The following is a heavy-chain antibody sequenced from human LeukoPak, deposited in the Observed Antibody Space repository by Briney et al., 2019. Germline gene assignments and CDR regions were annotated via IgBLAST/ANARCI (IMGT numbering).Heavy chain of an antibody. Sequence: PGASVTVSCKASGYTFTGYYMHWVRQAPGQGLEWMGWINPNSGGTNYAQKFQGRVTMTRDTSISTAYMELSRLRSDDTAVYYCASDLDGGLLWFGELLVWGQGTLVTVSS. CDR2: INPNSGGT. J-gene: IGHJ4*02. V-gene: IGHV1-2*02. CDR3: ASDLDGGLLWFGELLV. D-gene: IGHD3-10*01. CDR1: GYTFTGYY.